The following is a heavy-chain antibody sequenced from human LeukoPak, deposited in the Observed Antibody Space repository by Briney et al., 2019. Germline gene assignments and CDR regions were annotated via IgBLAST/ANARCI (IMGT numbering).Heavy chain of an antibody. CDR2: TSDSGGHT. Sequence: SETLSLTCTVSGGSIRNFYWNWIRQAPGKGLEWIGYTSDSGGHTDYKPSLKSRVTISADTSKNQFSLKLTSATAADTAVYYCARWHSHGRYFDYWGQGALVTVSS. CDR3: ARWHSHGRYFDY. V-gene: IGHV4-59*01. D-gene: IGHD2-21*01. J-gene: IGHJ4*02. CDR1: GGSIRNFY.